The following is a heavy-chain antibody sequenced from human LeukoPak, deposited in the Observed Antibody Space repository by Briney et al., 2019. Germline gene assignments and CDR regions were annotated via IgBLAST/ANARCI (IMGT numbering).Heavy chain of an antibody. J-gene: IGHJ3*02. CDR1: GGTFSSYA. Sequence: ASVKVSCKASGGTFSSYAISWVRQAPGQGLEWMGWISAYNGNTNYAQKLQGRVTMTTDTSTSTAYMELRTLRSDDTAVYYCARVWGHGTLDAFDIWGQGTMVTVSS. CDR3: ARVWGHGTLDAFDI. V-gene: IGHV1-18*01. CDR2: ISAYNGNT. D-gene: IGHD1-14*01.